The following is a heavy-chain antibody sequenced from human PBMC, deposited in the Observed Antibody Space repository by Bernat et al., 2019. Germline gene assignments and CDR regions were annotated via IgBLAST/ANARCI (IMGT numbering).Heavy chain of an antibody. J-gene: IGHJ4*02. D-gene: IGHD3-10*01. CDR3: ARDYGSGSYPFDY. CDR1: GYTFTSYA. V-gene: IGHV1-3*01. Sequence: QVQLVQSGAEVKKPWASVTVSCNASGYTFTSYAMHWVRQAPGQRLEWMGWINAGNGNTKYSQKFQGRVTITRDTSASTAYMELSSLRSEDTAVYYCARDYGSGSYPFDYWGQGTLVTVSS. CDR2: INAGNGNT.